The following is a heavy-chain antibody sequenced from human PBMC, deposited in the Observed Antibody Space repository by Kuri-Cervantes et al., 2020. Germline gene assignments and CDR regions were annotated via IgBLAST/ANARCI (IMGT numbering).Heavy chain of an antibody. Sequence: GGSLRLSCAASGFTFSNYAMSWVRQAPGKGLEWVSVISASGGSTYYADSVKGRFTISRDNSKNTLYLQMNSLRAEDTAVYYCAREYSSSSVGYWGQGTLVTVSS. CDR2: ISASGGST. D-gene: IGHD6-6*01. J-gene: IGHJ4*02. CDR3: AREYSSSSVGY. V-gene: IGHV3-23*01. CDR1: GFTFSNYA.